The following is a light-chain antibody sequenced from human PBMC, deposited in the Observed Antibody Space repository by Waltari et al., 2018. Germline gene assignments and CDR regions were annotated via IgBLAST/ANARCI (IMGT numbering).Light chain of an antibody. J-gene: IGLJ3*02. Sequence: QPVLTQPTSLPASPGASARFTCTLRSGVNFGTSKIFWYQQKPGSLPRYLLTYKSDSDKQQGAGPPSRFSGSKDASTNAGLLFISGPQSEDVADYYCAIWYSGTWVFGGGTKLTVL. V-gene: IGLV5-39*01. CDR1: SGVNFGTSK. CDR3: AIWYSGTWV. CDR2: YKSDSDK.